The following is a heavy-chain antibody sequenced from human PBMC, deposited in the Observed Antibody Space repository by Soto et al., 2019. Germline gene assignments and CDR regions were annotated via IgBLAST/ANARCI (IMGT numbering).Heavy chain of an antibody. V-gene: IGHV3-33*01. CDR2: IVADGRSQ. J-gene: IGHJ4*02. D-gene: IGHD2-8*02. CDR1: GFTFSKHG. CDR3: ARDPKSGISYFDS. Sequence: GGSLRLSCAASGFTFSKHGMHWVRQAPGKGLEWMAVIVADGRSQHYADSVKGRFTISRDNAGNSLYLQMTSLRADDTAVYYCARDPKSGISYFDSWGQGVLVTVSS.